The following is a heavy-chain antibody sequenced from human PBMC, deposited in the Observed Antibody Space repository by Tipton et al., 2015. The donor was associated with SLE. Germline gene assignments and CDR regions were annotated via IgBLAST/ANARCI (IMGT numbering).Heavy chain of an antibody. J-gene: IGHJ4*02. D-gene: IGHD1-26*01. V-gene: IGHV3-74*01. CDR2: IYTDGSRT. Sequence: SLRLSCAASGFTFSSYWMHWVRQAPGKGLVWVSRIYTDGSRTHYADSVRGRFTISRDNAKNTLFLQMNSLTAEDTAVYYCARVWVGTTTTLPFDYWGQGTLVTVSS. CDR1: GFTFSSYW. CDR3: ARVWVGTTTTLPFDY.